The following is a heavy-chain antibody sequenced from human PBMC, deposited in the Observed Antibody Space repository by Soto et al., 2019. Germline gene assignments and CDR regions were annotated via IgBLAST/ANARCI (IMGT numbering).Heavy chain of an antibody. V-gene: IGHV3-72*01. D-gene: IGHD5-18*01. CDR1: GFTFSDYY. CDR2: IRNKANSYTT. J-gene: IGHJ6*02. Sequence: GGSLRLSCAASGFTFSDYYMDWVRQAPGKGLEWVGRIRNKANSYTTEYAASVKGRFTISRDDSKNSLYLQMNSLKTEDTAMYFCARVGGYSYGTYYYFGMDVWGQVTTVTVSS. CDR3: ARVGGYSYGTYYYFGMDV.